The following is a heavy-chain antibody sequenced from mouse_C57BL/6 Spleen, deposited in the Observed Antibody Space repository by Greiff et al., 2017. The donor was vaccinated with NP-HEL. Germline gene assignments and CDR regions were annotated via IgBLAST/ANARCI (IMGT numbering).Heavy chain of an antibody. CDR3: ARGNYYGYDGGLAY. V-gene: IGHV5-15*01. D-gene: IGHD2-2*01. Sequence: EVHLVESGGGLVQPGGSLKLSCAASGFTFSDYGMAWVRQAPRKGPEWVAFISNLAYSIYYADTVKGRFTISRENAKNTLYLEMSSLRSEDTAMYYCARGNYYGYDGGLAYWGQGTLVTVSA. J-gene: IGHJ3*01. CDR1: GFTFSDYG. CDR2: ISNLAYSI.